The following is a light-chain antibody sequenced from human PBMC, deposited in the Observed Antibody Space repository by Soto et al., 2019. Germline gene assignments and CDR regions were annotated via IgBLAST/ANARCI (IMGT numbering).Light chain of an antibody. CDR2: DVS. J-gene: IGLJ1*01. Sequence: QSVLTQPASVSGSPGQSITISCTGTSSDVGGYNYVSWYQQHPGKAPKPMIYDVSNRPSGVSNRFSGSKSGNTASLTISGLQAEDEADYYCSSYTSSSTVYVFGTGTKVTVL. CDR1: SSDVGGYNY. CDR3: SSYTSSSTVYV. V-gene: IGLV2-14*01.